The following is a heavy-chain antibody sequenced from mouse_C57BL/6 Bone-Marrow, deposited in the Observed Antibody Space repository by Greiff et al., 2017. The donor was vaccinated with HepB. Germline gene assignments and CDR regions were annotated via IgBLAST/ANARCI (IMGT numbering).Heavy chain of an antibody. D-gene: IGHD1-1*01. J-gene: IGHJ2*01. CDR1: GFNIKNTY. CDR2: IDPANGNT. CDR3: ASTFYYYGRRDYFDY. Sequence: EVQLQQSVAELVRPGASVKLSCTASGFNIKNTYMHWVKQRPEQGLEWIGRIDPANGNTKYAPKFQGKATITADTSSNTAYLQLSSLTSEDTAIYYCASTFYYYGRRDYFDYWGQGTTLTVSS. V-gene: IGHV14-3*01.